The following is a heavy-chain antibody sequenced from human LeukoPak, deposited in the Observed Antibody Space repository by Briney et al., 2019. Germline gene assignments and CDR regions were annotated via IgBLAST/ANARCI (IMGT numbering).Heavy chain of an antibody. CDR2: INHNSGGT. Sequence: ASVKVSCKASGYTFTGYYMHCVRQAPGHGLECMGWINHNSGGTNYAQKFQGRVTMTRDTSISTAYMELSRLRSDVTAVYYCASDHYLGTIDYWGQGTLVTVSS. CDR3: ASDHYLGTIDY. V-gene: IGHV1-2*02. CDR1: GYTFTGYY. D-gene: IGHD2-2*01. J-gene: IGHJ4*02.